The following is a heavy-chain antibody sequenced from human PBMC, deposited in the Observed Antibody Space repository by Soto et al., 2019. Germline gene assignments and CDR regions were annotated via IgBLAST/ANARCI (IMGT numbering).Heavy chain of an antibody. V-gene: IGHV1-69*13. CDR1: GGTFRSYA. D-gene: IGHD3-3*01. J-gene: IGHJ6*02. CDR3: ARAALNYDFWSGPQADYYYGMDV. Sequence: GASVKVSCKASGGTFRSYAISLLLQAPGHVLEWMRGIIPIFGTANYAQKFQGRVTITADESTSTAYMELSSLRSEDTAVYYCARAALNYDFWSGPQADYYYGMDVWGQGTTVTVSS. CDR2: IIPIFGTA.